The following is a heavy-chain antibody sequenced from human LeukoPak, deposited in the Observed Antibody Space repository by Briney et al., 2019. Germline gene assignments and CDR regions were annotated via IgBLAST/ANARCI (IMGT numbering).Heavy chain of an antibody. CDR2: ISSSGSTI. V-gene: IGHV3-48*03. CDR3: ARGGYSYGYTYFDY. J-gene: IGHJ4*02. Sequence: GGSLRLSCAASGFTFSSYEMNWVRQAPGKGLEWVSYISSSGSTIYYADSVKGRFTISRDNAKNSLYLQMNSLRAEDTAVYYCARGGYSYGYTYFDYWGREPWSPSPQ. D-gene: IGHD5-18*01. CDR1: GFTFSSYE.